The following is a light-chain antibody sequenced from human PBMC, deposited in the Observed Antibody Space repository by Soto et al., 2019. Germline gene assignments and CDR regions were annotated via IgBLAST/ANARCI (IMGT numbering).Light chain of an antibody. CDR3: QHYNSYSEA. J-gene: IGKJ1*01. CDR2: KAS. CDR1: QSISIW. V-gene: IGKV1-5*03. Sequence: IPITQTPSTLSASVGDRVTITCLASQSISIWLAWYQQKPGKAPKILIYKASSLESGVPSRFSGSGSGTEFTLTISSLQPDDFATYYCQHYNSYSEAFGQGTKVDIK.